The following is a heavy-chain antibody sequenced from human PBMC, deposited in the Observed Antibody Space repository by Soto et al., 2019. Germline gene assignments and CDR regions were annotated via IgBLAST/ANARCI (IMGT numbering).Heavy chain of an antibody. CDR1: GGSISSGGYS. CDR2: IYHSGST. CDR3: ARDKITGLFDY. V-gene: IGHV4-30-2*01. J-gene: IGHJ4*02. D-gene: IGHD2-8*02. Sequence: SETLSLTCAVSGGSISSGGYSWSWIRQPPGKGLEWIGYIYHSGSTNYNPSLKSRVTISVDTSNNQFSLKLTSVTAADTAVYYCARDKITGLFDYWGQGTLVTVSS.